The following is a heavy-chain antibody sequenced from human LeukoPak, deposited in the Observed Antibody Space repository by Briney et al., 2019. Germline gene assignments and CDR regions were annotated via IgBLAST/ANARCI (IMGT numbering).Heavy chain of an antibody. V-gene: IGHV4-61*02. D-gene: IGHD5-18*01. CDR3: ARGDMQAGPTAMALPFDY. Sequence: SSQTLSLTCTVSGGSISSGSYYWSWIRQPAGKGLEWIGRIYTSGSTNYNPSLKSRVTISVDTSKNQFSLKLSSVTAADTAVYYCARGDMQAGPTAMALPFDYWGQGTLVTVSS. J-gene: IGHJ4*02. CDR2: IYTSGST. CDR1: GGSISSGSYY.